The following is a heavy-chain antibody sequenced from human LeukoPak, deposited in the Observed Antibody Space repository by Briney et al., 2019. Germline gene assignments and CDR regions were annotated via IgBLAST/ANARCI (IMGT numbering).Heavy chain of an antibody. Sequence: GGSLRLSCAASGFTFSSYEMNWVRQAPGKGLEWVSYISSSGSTIYYADSVKGRFTISRDNAKNSLYLQMNSLRAEDTAVYYCAKAPAYTKLYIAAAGTYWGQGTLVTVSS. V-gene: IGHV3-48*03. CDR2: ISSSGSTI. CDR1: GFTFSSYE. CDR3: AKAPAYTKLYIAAAGTY. D-gene: IGHD6-13*01. J-gene: IGHJ4*02.